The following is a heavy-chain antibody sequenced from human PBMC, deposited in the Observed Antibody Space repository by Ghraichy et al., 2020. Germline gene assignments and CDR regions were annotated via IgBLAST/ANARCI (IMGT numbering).Heavy chain of an antibody. J-gene: IGHJ4*02. Sequence: SGPTLVKSTQTLTLTCTLSQLSVNTYTMRVSWIRQPPGKALEWLARIDWDDDKFYNTSLKTRLSISMDTSKNQVVLTLTNVDPLDTGTYFCARTGDGRGHYNFNTWGQGTPVTVSS. CDR2: IDWDDDK. V-gene: IGHV2-70*04. CDR3: ARTGDGRGHYNFNT. CDR1: QLSVNTYTMR. D-gene: IGHD3-22*01.